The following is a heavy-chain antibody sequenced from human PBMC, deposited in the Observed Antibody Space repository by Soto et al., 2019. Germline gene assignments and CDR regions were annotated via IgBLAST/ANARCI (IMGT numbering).Heavy chain of an antibody. J-gene: IGHJ3*02. Sequence: EVQLVESGGGLVQPGGSLRLSCAASGFTFSSYWMSWVRQAPGKGLEWVANIKQDGSEKYYVDSVKGRFTISRDNAKNSLYLQMNSLRAEDTAVYYCAREGCSSTSCPDAFDIWGQGTMVTVSS. CDR1: GFTFSSYW. CDR2: IKQDGSEK. CDR3: AREGCSSTSCPDAFDI. V-gene: IGHV3-7*01. D-gene: IGHD2-2*01.